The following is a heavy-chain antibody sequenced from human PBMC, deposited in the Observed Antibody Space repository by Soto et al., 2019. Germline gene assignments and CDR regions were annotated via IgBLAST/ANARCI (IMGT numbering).Heavy chain of an antibody. V-gene: IGHV1-46*01. CDR3: ARVSSWSCFDY. J-gene: IGHJ4*02. CDR2: INPSGGST. D-gene: IGHD6-13*01. Sequence: QVQLVQSGAEVKKPGASVKVSCKASGYTFTSYYMHWVRQAPGQGLEWMGIINPSGGSTSYAQKFQGGXTXTXHTSTSTVYMELSNLRSEDTAVYYCARVSSWSCFDYWGQGTLVTVSS. CDR1: GYTFTSYY.